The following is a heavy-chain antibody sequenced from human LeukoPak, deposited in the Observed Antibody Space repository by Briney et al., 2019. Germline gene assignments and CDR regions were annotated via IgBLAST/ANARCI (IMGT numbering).Heavy chain of an antibody. CDR2: IYFNGNT. Sequence: SETLSLTCTVSGGSISSGNYYWSWIRQPPGKGLEWIGYIYFNGNTYYNPSLTSRVTMSVDTSTNQFSLKLSSVTAADTAVYYCASSTGLRIDYWGQGTLVTVSS. CDR1: GGSISSGNYY. V-gene: IGHV4-30-4*01. CDR3: ASSTGLRIDY. J-gene: IGHJ4*02. D-gene: IGHD4-17*01.